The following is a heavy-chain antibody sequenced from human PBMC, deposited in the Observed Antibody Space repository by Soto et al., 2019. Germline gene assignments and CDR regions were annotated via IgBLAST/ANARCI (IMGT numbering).Heavy chain of an antibody. Sequence: SETLSLTCTVSGGSISSSSYFWGWIRQPPGKGLEWIGSIYYSGSTYYNPSLKSRVTISVDTSKNQFSLKLSSVTAADTAVYYCGRISSHGDYAYWGQGTLVTVSS. V-gene: IGHV4-39*01. D-gene: IGHD4-17*01. CDR1: GGSISSSSYF. CDR2: IYYSGST. CDR3: GRISSHGDYAY. J-gene: IGHJ4*02.